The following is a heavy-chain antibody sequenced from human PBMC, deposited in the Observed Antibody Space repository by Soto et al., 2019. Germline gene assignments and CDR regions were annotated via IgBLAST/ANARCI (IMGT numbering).Heavy chain of an antibody. Sequence: PSETLSLTCAVSGVSISSGNWWTWVRQTPQRGLEYIGEIFHDGTANYYPSFERRVAISVDTSKNQFSLKLSSVTAADTAVYYCARVDIVATISLWGQGTLVTVSS. CDR1: GVSISSGNW. V-gene: IGHV4-4*02. CDR3: ARVDIVATISL. CDR2: IFHDGTA. D-gene: IGHD5-12*01. J-gene: IGHJ4*02.